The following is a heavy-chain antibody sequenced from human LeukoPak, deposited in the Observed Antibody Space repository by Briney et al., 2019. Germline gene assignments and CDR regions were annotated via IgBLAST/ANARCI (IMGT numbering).Heavy chain of an antibody. J-gene: IGHJ3*02. Sequence: PGGSLRLSCAASGFSFSSYEMNWVRQAPGKGLEWVSYFSSSAITIYADSVKGRFTISRDNAKNSLYLQMNSLKAEDTALYYGARGGYCSGGSCYRFNAFDIWGQGTMVTVSS. D-gene: IGHD2-15*01. V-gene: IGHV3-48*03. CDR3: ARGGYCSGGSCYRFNAFDI. CDR2: FSSSAITI. CDR1: GFSFSSYE.